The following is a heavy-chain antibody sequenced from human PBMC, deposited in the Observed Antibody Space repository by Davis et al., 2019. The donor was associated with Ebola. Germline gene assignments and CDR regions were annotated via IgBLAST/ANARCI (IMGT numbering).Heavy chain of an antibody. J-gene: IGHJ4*02. V-gene: IGHV3-15*01. Sequence: GESLKISCAASGFTFSSYAMSWVRQAPGKGLEWVGRINSLCDGGTVNYATAVKGRFIISRDDSQNTLTLQMNSLRTEDSAVYYCATLVALRFPDQWGQGTLVIVSS. CDR2: INSLCDGGTV. D-gene: IGHD3-3*01. CDR3: ATLVALRFPDQ. CDR1: GFTFSSYA.